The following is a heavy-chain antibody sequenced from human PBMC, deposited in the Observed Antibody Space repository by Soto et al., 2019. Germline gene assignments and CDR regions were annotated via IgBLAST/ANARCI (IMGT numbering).Heavy chain of an antibody. D-gene: IGHD6-19*01. CDR3: ARDGRKAVAGNNWFEP. CDR1: GFTFSSYW. Sequence: EVQLVESGGGLVQPGGSLRLSCAASGFTFSSYWMSWVRQAPGKGLEWVANIKRDGSEKYYVDSVKCRFTISRDNAKNSLYLQMNSLRAEDTAVYYCARDGRKAVAGNNWFEPWGQGNLVTVSS. J-gene: IGHJ5*02. CDR2: IKRDGSEK. V-gene: IGHV3-7*03.